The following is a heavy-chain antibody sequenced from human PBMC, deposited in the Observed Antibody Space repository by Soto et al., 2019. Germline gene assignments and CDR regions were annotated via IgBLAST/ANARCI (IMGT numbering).Heavy chain of an antibody. CDR3: AKDPGSGGSPPVWYFDY. CDR1: GFTFDDYT. CDR2: ISWDGGST. V-gene: IGHV3-43*01. D-gene: IGHD2-15*01. Sequence: GGSLRLSCAASGFTFDDYTMHWVRQAPGKGLEWVSLISWDGGSTYYADSVKGRFTISRDNSKNSLYLQMNSLRTEDTALYYCAKDPGSGGSPPVWYFDYWGQGTLVTVSS. J-gene: IGHJ4*02.